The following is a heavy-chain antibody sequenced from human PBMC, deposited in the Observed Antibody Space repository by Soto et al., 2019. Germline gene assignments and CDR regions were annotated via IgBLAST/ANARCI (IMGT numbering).Heavy chain of an antibody. CDR1: GGSISSGGYS. CDR3: ARSASAMVKGWFDP. J-gene: IGHJ5*02. D-gene: IGHD5-18*01. V-gene: IGHV4-30-2*01. Sequence: QLQLQESGSGLVKPSQTLSLTCAVSGGSISSGGYSWSWIRQPPGKGLEWIGYIYHSGSTYYNPSLKGRVTISVDRSKNQCSLKLSSVTAADTAVYYCARSASAMVKGWFDPWGQGTLVTVSS. CDR2: IYHSGST.